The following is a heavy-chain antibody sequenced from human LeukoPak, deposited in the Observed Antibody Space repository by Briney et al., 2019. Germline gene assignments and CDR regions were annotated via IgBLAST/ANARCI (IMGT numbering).Heavy chain of an antibody. D-gene: IGHD3-10*01. CDR1: GFSLSTSGVG. J-gene: IGHJ4*02. Sequence: ESGATLVKPTQTLTLTCTFSGFSLSTSGVGVGWIRQPRVKALEWLALIYWDDDKRYTPSLKSRLTITKDTSKNQVVLTMTNMDPVDTATYYCAHGPPRAAGELLSYWGQGTLVTVSS. V-gene: IGHV2-5*02. CDR2: IYWDDDK. CDR3: AHGPPRAAGELLSY.